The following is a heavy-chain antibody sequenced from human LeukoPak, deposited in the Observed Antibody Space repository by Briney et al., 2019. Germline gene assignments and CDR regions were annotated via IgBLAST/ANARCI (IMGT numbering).Heavy chain of an antibody. V-gene: IGHV4-34*01. D-gene: IGHD4-17*01. Sequence: SETLSLTCAVYGGSFSGYYWSWIRQPPGKGLEWIGEINHSGSTNYNPSLKSRVTISVDTSKNQFSLKLSSVTAADTAVYYCARDYGVMDVWGQGTTVTVSS. CDR1: GGSFSGYY. CDR3: ARDYGVMDV. J-gene: IGHJ6*02. CDR2: INHSGST.